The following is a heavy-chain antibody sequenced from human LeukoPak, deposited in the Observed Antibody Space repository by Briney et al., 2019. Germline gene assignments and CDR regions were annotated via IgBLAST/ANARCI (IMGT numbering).Heavy chain of an antibody. J-gene: IGHJ4*02. V-gene: IGHV3-66*02. D-gene: IGHD4-23*01. CDR3: AVNYGGNYFDY. Sequence: GGSLRLSCAASGFTVSSNYMSWVRQAPGKGLEWVSVIYSGGSTYYADSVKGRFTISRDNSKNTLYLQMNGLRAEDTAVYYCAVNYGGNYFDYWGQGTLVTVSS. CDR1: GFTVSSNY. CDR2: IYSGGST.